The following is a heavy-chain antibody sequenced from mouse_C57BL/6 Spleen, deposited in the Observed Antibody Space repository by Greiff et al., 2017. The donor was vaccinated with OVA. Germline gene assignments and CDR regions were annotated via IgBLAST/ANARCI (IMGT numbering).Heavy chain of an antibody. CDR2: IDPETGGT. D-gene: IGHD3-3*01. V-gene: IGHV1-15*01. Sequence: VQLQQSGAELVRPGASVTLSCKASGYTFTDYEMHWVKQTPVHGLEWIGAIDPETGGTAYNQKFKGKAILTADKSSSTAYMELRSLTSEDSAVYYCTGGDGYYCDYWGQGTTLTVSS. CDR3: TGGDGYYCDY. CDR1: GYTFTDYE. J-gene: IGHJ2*01.